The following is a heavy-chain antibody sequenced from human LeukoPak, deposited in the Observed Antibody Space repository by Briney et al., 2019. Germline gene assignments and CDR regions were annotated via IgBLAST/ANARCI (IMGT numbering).Heavy chain of an antibody. CDR1: GGSFSGYY. J-gene: IGHJ4*02. CDR3: ARDSSGWSKPFDY. V-gene: IGHV4-34*01. D-gene: IGHD6-19*01. CDR2: INRSGST. Sequence: SETLSLTCAVYGGSFSGYYWSWIRQPPGKGLEWIGEINRSGSTNYNPSLKSRVTISVDTSKNQFSLKLSSVTAADTAVYYCARDSSGWSKPFDYWGQGTLVTVSS.